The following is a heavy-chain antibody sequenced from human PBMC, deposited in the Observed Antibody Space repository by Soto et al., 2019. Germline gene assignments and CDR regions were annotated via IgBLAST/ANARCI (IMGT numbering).Heavy chain of an antibody. CDR2: IIPILGIA. Sequence: SVKVSCKASGGTFSSYTISWVRQAPGQGLEWMGRIIPILGIANYAQKFQGRVTITADKSTSTAYMELSSLRSEDTAVYYCAREVSDYYYYYYYMDVWGKGTTVTSP. D-gene: IGHD3-10*01. CDR3: AREVSDYYYYYYYMDV. V-gene: IGHV1-69*04. CDR1: GGTFSSYT. J-gene: IGHJ6*03.